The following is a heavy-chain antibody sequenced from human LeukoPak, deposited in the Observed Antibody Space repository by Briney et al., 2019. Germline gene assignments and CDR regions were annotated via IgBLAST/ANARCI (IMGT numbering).Heavy chain of an antibody. CDR3: ARLNEDDYTLDY. V-gene: IGHV4-4*09. D-gene: IGHD4-11*01. J-gene: IGHJ4*02. CDR1: GGSFSGYY. CDR2: IYTSGST. Sequence: SETLSLTCAVYGGSFSGYYWSWIRQPPGKGLEWIGYIYTSGSTNYNPSLKSRVTISVDTSKNQFSLKLSSVTAADTAVYYCARLNEDDYTLDYWGQGTLVTVSS.